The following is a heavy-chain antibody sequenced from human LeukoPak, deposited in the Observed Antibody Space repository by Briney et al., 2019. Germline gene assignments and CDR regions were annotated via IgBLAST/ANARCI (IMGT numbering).Heavy chain of an antibody. D-gene: IGHD3-3*01. Sequence: PGGSLRLSCATSGFTFSTYAMKCVRQAPGKGLECVSSISSSGDFIYYADSLKGRFTISRDNAKNSLYLQINGLRAEDTAVYYCATIRGVIGYMDVWGKGTTVTVSS. J-gene: IGHJ6*03. V-gene: IGHV3-21*01. CDR3: ATIRGVIGYMDV. CDR2: ISSSGDFI. CDR1: GFTFSTYA.